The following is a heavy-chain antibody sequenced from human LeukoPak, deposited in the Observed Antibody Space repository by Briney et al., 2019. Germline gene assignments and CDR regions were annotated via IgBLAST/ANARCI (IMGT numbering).Heavy chain of an antibody. V-gene: IGHV3-11*03. D-gene: IGHD3-22*01. CDR2: ISPSSSYT. Sequence: GGSLRLSCAASGFTFSDYYMSWIRQAPGKGLQWVSYISPSSSYTNYADSVKGRFTISRDNAKNSLYLQMNSLRAEDTAVYYCASGLHYYDSSGYRSGFDYWGQGTLVTVSS. CDR3: ASGLHYYDSSGYRSGFDY. J-gene: IGHJ4*02. CDR1: GFTFSDYY.